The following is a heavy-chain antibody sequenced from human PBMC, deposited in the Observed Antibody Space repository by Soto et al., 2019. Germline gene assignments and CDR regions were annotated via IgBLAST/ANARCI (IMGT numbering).Heavy chain of an antibody. Sequence: GASVKVSCKASGYTFTSYDINWVRQATGQGLEWMGWMNPNSGNTGYAQKFQGRVTMTRNTSISTAYMELSSLRSEDTAVYYCARGLMTTVNYYYYYYMDVWGKGTTVTVSS. CDR1: GYTFTSYD. V-gene: IGHV1-8*01. D-gene: IGHD4-4*01. CDR2: MNPNSGNT. CDR3: ARGLMTTVNYYYYYYMDV. J-gene: IGHJ6*03.